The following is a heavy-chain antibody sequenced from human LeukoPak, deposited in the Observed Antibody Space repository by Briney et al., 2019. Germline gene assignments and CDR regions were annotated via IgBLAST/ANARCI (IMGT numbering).Heavy chain of an antibody. CDR2: IYYSGST. CDR1: GGSISSYY. Sequence: SETLSLTCTVSGGSISSYYWSWIRQPPGKGLEWIGYIYYSGSTNYNPSLKSRVTISVDTSKNQFSLKLSSVTAADTAVYYCARGQTPYDSSGSYYAAVWGQGTLVTVST. V-gene: IGHV4-59*01. J-gene: IGHJ4*02. D-gene: IGHD3-22*01. CDR3: ARGQTPYDSSGSYYAAV.